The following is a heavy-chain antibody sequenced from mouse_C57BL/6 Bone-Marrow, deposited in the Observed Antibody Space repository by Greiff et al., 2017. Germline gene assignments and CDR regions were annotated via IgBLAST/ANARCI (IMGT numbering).Heavy chain of an antibody. J-gene: IGHJ3*01. D-gene: IGHD4-1*01. Sequence: QVQLKESGAELARPGASVKLSCKASGYTFTSYDISWVKQRTGQGLEWIGEIYPRSGNTYYNEKFKGKATLTADKSSSTAYMELRRLTSEDSAVYFGARRRGNWGGFAYWGQGTLVIVSA. CDR2: IYPRSGNT. V-gene: IGHV1-81*01. CDR3: ARRRGNWGGFAY. CDR1: GYTFTSYD.